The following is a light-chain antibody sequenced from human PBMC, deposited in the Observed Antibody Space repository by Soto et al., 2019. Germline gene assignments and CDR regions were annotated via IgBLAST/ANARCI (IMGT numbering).Light chain of an antibody. CDR3: QQYLSFPWT. V-gene: IGKV4-1*01. CDR1: QSVLYSSNNNNY. J-gene: IGKJ1*01. CDR2: WAS. Sequence: DIVMTQSPDSLAVSLGERATINCKSSQSVLYSSNNNNYLAWYQQRPGQPPNLLIYWASTRESGVPDRFSGSGSGTDFTLTISSLQAEDVAIYYCQQYLSFPWTFGQGTKVEIK.